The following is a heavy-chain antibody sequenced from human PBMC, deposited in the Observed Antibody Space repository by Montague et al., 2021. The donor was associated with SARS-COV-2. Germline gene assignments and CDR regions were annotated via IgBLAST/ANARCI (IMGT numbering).Heavy chain of an antibody. V-gene: IGHV4-61*02. CDR3: ARVGVGTMVRGVIPAYYYYGMDV. Sequence: TLSLTCTVSGGSISGGSYYWSWIRQPAGKGLEWIGRIYTSGSTNYNPSLKSRVTISVDTSKNQFSLKLSSATAADTAVYYCARVGVGTMVRGVIPAYYYYGMDVWGQGTTVTVSS. D-gene: IGHD3-10*01. CDR2: IYTSGST. J-gene: IGHJ6*02. CDR1: GGSISGGSYY.